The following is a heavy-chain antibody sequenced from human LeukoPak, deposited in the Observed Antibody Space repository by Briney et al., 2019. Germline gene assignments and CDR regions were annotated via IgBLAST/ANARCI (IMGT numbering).Heavy chain of an antibody. CDR3: AKRGVVIRVILGGFHKEAYYFDS. D-gene: IGHD3-22*01. Sequence: GGSLRLSCAVSGITLSNYGMSWVRQAPGKGLEWVAGISDSGGRTNYTDSVKGRFTISRDNPKNTLYLQMNSLRAEDTAVYFCAKRGVVIRVILGGFHKEAYYFDSWGQGALVTVSS. J-gene: IGHJ4*02. CDR2: ISDSGGRT. V-gene: IGHV3-23*01. CDR1: GITLSNYG.